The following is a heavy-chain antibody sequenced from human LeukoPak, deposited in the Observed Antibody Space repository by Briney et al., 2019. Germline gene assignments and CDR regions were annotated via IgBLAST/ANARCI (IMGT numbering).Heavy chain of an antibody. CDR1: GGTFSSYA. J-gene: IGHJ4*02. CDR2: IIPIFDTA. V-gene: IGHV1-69*01. Sequence: ASVKVSCKASGGTFSSYAISWVRQAPGQGLEWMGGIIPIFDTANYAQKFQGRVTITADESTSTAYMELSSLRSEDTAVYYCARGGDTAMVTFDYWGQGTLVTVSS. D-gene: IGHD5-18*01. CDR3: ARGGDTAMVTFDY.